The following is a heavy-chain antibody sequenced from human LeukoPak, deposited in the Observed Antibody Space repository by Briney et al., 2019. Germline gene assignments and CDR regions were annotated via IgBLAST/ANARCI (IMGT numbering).Heavy chain of an antibody. J-gene: IGHJ4*02. CDR2: INTNTGNP. Sequence: ASVKVSCTASGYTFTSYAMNWVRQAPGQGLEWMGWINTNTGNPTYAQGFTGRFVFSLDTSVSTAYLQISSLKAEDTAVYYCAGGLGSSSWYYFVYWGQGTLVTVSS. CDR1: GYTFTSYA. D-gene: IGHD6-13*01. CDR3: AGGLGSSSWYYFVY. V-gene: IGHV7-4-1*02.